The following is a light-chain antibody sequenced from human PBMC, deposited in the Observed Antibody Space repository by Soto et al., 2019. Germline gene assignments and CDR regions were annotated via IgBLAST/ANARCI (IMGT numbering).Light chain of an antibody. Sequence: EIVMMQSPATLSVSPGERATLSCSASQRVSSKLAGYQQNPGQAPRLLIYGASTRPTGIPAMFSGSGSGTEFTLTIASLQSLEFAVYYCQQYNHCPPLRCTFGQGTTLQI. V-gene: IGKV3-15*01. CDR1: QRVSSK. J-gene: IGKJ2*02. CDR2: GAS. CDR3: QQYNHCPPLRCT.